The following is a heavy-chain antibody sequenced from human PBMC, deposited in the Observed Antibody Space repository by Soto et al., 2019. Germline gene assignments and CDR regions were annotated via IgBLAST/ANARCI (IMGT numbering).Heavy chain of an antibody. CDR3: ARDWGSRRWNPFDY. D-gene: IGHD6-13*01. V-gene: IGHV1-69*01. CDR2: IIPIFGTA. J-gene: IGHJ4*02. Sequence: QVQLVQSVAEVKKPGSSVKVSCKASGGTISSYAISWVRQAPGQGLEWMGGIIPIFGTANYAQKFQGRVTITADESTSTTNMELSSLRSEDTAVYYCARDWGSRRWNPFDYWGQGTLVTVSS. CDR1: GGTISSYA.